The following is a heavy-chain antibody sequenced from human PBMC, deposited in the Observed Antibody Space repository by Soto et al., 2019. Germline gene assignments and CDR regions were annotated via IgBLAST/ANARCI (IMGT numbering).Heavy chain of an antibody. CDR1: GFTFSAYD. Sequence: EVQLVESGGGLVQPGGSLRLSCAASGFTFSAYDMHWVRQATGKGLEWVSAIGTQHDTYYPDSVKGRFTISRENAKNSLYLQMNSLRAGDTAVYYCARQASYWHGGGGWFDPWGHGTLVTVSS. CDR3: ARQASYWHGGGGWFDP. D-gene: IGHD2-8*02. CDR2: IGTQHDT. V-gene: IGHV3-13*01. J-gene: IGHJ5*02.